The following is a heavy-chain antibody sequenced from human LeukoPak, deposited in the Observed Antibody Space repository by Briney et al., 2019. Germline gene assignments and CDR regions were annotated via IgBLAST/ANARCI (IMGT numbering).Heavy chain of an antibody. V-gene: IGHV4-31*03. CDR3: ARGWFGEFYFDY. CDR2: IYYSGST. J-gene: IGHJ4*02. CDR1: GGFISSGGYY. Sequence: TSETPSLTCTVSGGFISSGGYYWSWIRQHPGKGLEWIGYIYYSGSTYYNPSLKSRVTISVDTSKNQFSLRLSSVTAADTAVYYCARGWFGEFYFDYWGQGTLVAVSS. D-gene: IGHD3-10*01.